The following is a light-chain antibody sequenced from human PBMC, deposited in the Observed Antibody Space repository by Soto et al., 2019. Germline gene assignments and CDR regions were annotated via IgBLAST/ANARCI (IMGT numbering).Light chain of an antibody. CDR2: DVN. CDR1: SRDVGRSNR. CDR3: SSYTTTNTDV. Sequence: QSVLTQPASVSGSPGQSITISCTGTSRDVGRSNRISWYQQHPGKAPKLILHDVNSRPSGISSRFSGSTSGNTASLTISGLQAEDEADYYCSSYTTTNTDVFGTGTKVTVL. J-gene: IGLJ1*01. V-gene: IGLV2-14*01.